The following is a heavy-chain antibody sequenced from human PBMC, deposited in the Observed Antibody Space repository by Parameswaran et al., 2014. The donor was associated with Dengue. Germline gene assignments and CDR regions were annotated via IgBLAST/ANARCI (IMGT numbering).Heavy chain of an antibody. V-gene: IGHV3-30*04. J-gene: IGHJ4*02. D-gene: IGHD1-26*01. Sequence: VRQAPGRAGVVAVISYDGSNKYYADSVKGRFTISRDNSKNTLYLQMNSLRAEDTAVYYCAKVRELGYWGQGTLVTVSS. CDR3: AKVRELGY. CDR2: ISYDGSNK.